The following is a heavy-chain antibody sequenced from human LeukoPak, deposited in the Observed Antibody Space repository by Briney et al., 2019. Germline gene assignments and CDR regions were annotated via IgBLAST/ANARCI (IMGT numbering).Heavy chain of an antibody. Sequence: PGGSLGLSCAVSGFTLSSYSMNWVRQAPGKGLEWVSSISSSSSHIYYADSVKGRFTISRDNSKNTLFLQMNSLRAEDTAVYYCAKNLYCGGGSCYPSALGMDVWGQGTTVTVSS. CDR3: AKNLYCGGGSCYPSALGMDV. CDR2: ISSSSSHI. J-gene: IGHJ6*02. CDR1: GFTLSSYS. V-gene: IGHV3-21*04. D-gene: IGHD2-15*01.